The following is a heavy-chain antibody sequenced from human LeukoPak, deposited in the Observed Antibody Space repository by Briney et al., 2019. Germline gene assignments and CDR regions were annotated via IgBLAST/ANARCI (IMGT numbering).Heavy chain of an antibody. CDR2: IYHSGST. Sequence: PSETLSLTCAVSGGSISSSNWWSRVRQPPGKGLEWIGEIYHSGSTNYNPSLKSRVTISVDTSKNQFSLKLSSVTAADTAVYYCARGWIDIVLMVYDRRTDAFDIWGQGTMVTVSS. V-gene: IGHV4-4*02. J-gene: IGHJ3*02. CDR1: GGSISSSNW. D-gene: IGHD2-8*01. CDR3: ARGWIDIVLMVYDRRTDAFDI.